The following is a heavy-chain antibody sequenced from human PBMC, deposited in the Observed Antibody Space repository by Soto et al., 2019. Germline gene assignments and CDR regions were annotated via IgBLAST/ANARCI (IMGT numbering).Heavy chain of an antibody. J-gene: IGHJ6*02. CDR2: ITTTTTYT. CDR3: ARDGTRSNGYYYYGLDV. V-gene: IGHV3-11*06. CDR1: GFTFSDYY. Sequence: GGSLRLSCAASGFTFSDYYMSWIRQAPGRGLEWVSYITTTTTYTAYADSVKGRFTISRDNSKNTNSLQMNSLRGEDTAVYFYARDGTRSNGYYYYGLDVWGPGTTVTVSS. D-gene: IGHD2-8*01.